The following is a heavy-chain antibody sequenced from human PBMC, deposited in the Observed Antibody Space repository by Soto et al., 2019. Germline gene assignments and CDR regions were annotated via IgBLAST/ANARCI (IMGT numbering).Heavy chain of an antibody. J-gene: IGHJ4*02. D-gene: IGHD1-26*01. CDR3: ARGGQWDFLSDY. CDR2: VSAYNGDT. Sequence: QVQLVQSGAEVKKPGASVKVTCMASGYTFTRYYINWVRQAPGQGLEWMGSVSAYNGDTHYEQKIQGRVILTTDTSTSTAYMALWCLRFDDTAVYFCARGGQWDFLSDYWGQGTLVTVSS. CDR1: GYTFTRYY. V-gene: IGHV1-18*01.